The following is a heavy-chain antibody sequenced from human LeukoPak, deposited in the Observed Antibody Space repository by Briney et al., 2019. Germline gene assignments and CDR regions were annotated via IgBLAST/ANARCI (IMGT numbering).Heavy chain of an antibody. CDR2: IYTSGST. CDR3: ARGGSNYAPFDY. D-gene: IGHD4-11*01. CDR1: GGSISSYY. V-gene: IGHV4-4*07. Sequence: SETLSPTCTVSGGSISSYYWSWIRQPAGKGLEWIGRIYTSGSTNYNPSLKSRVTMSVDTSKNQFSLKLSSVTAADTVVYYCARGGSNYAPFDYWGQGTLVTVSS. J-gene: IGHJ4*02.